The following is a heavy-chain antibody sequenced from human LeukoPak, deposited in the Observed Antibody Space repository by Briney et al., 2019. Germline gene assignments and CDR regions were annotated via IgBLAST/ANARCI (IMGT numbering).Heavy chain of an antibody. CDR1: EVTLGRYA. CDR2: ISASGVNT. D-gene: IGHD3-22*01. V-gene: IGHV3-23*01. Sequence: GGSLRLSCVVSEVTLGRYAMSWVRQAPGKGLEWVSGISASGVNTLYAASVRGRFIISRDNSKNTLYLQMNSLRAGDTALYFCAKYDYPDSTGPFHWGQGTLVTVSS. J-gene: IGHJ4*02. CDR3: AKYDYPDSTGPFH.